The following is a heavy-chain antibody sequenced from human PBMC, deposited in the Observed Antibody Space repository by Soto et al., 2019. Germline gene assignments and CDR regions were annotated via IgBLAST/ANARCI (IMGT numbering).Heavy chain of an antibody. CDR2: ISGSGGST. J-gene: IGHJ4*02. CDR3: AKGRGYCMSTSCYVGSDY. CDR1: GFTFSSYA. Sequence: EVQLLESGGGLVQPGGSLRLSCAASGFTFSSYAMSWVRQAPGKGLEWVSVISGSGGSTYYADSVKGRFTISRDNSTNTLYLHMNSLRAEDTAVYYCAKGRGYCMSTSCYVGSDYWGQGTLVTVSS. D-gene: IGHD2-2*01. V-gene: IGHV3-23*01.